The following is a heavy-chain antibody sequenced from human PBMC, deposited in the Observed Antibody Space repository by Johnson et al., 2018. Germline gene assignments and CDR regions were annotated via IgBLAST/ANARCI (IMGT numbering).Heavy chain of an antibody. D-gene: IGHD5-24*01. J-gene: IGHJ3*02. CDR2: ISWNNVNI. CDR1: GFTFGDYT. V-gene: IGHV3-9*01. CDR3: TKGLSQYDTFHI. Sequence: VQLVESGGGLVQPGRSLRLSCAASGFTFGDYTMQWVRQAPGKGLEWVSTISWNNVNIDYVDSVKGRFTISRDNAKNSLYLQMNSLRAEDTALYYCTKGLSQYDTFHIWGQGTMVTVSS.